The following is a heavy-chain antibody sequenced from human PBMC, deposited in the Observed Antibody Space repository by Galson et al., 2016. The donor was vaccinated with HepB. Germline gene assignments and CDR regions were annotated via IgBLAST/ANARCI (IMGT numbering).Heavy chain of an antibody. CDR3: ASLYDSIGYSPNYFDY. CDR2: IYHTGST. CDR1: GDPISSNDYY. J-gene: IGHJ4*02. Sequence: ETLSLTCTISGDPISSNDYYWGWIRQPPGKGLEWIGRIYHTGSTSYNPSLKSRVTMSVDASNNQFSLRLSSVTASDTAVYYCASLYDSIGYSPNYFDYWGQGTLVTVSP. D-gene: IGHD3-22*01. V-gene: IGHV4-39*01.